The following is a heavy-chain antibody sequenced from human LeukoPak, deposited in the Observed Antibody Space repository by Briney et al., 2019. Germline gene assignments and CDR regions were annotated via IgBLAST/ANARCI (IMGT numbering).Heavy chain of an antibody. CDR2: ISYSGST. CDR3: ARGWGYYYYYMDV. V-gene: IGHV4-31*11. J-gene: IGHJ6*03. CDR1: GGSINTGTYY. D-gene: IGHD3-16*01. Sequence: SETLSLTCAVSGGSINTGTYYWPWIRQHAGKGLEWIGCISYSGSTYYSPSLESRVSMSVDTSKNHFSLKVNSVTAADTAVYYCARGWGYYYYYMDVWGNGTTVTVSS.